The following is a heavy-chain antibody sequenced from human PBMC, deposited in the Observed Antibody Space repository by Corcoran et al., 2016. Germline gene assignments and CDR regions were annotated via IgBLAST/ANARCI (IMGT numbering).Heavy chain of an antibody. V-gene: IGHV3-53*01. J-gene: IGHJ4*02. CDR2: LYSDGST. CDR1: GFTVSSNY. CDR3: ARAPYDSNGYTANVDY. Sequence: EVQLVESGGGLIQPGGSLRLSCAAFGFTVSSNYMSWVRQAPGKGLEWVSVLYSDGSTYYADSVKGRFTISRDNSKKTLYLQMNSLRAEDTAVYYCARAPYDSNGYTANVDYWGQGTLVTVAS. D-gene: IGHD3-22*01.